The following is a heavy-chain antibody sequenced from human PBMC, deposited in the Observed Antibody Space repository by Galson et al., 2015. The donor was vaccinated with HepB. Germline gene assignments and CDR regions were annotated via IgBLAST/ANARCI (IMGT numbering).Heavy chain of an antibody. J-gene: IGHJ3*02. CDR2: FDPEDGET. V-gene: IGHV1-24*01. D-gene: IGHD2-15*01. CDR1: GYTLTKLS. Sequence: SVKVSCKVSGYTLTKLSMHWVRQAPGKGLEWMGGFDPEDGETIYAQKFQGRVTMTEDTSTDTAYMELSSLRSEDTAVYYCATAQNGVVAFDIWGQGTMVTVSS. CDR3: ATAQNGVVAFDI.